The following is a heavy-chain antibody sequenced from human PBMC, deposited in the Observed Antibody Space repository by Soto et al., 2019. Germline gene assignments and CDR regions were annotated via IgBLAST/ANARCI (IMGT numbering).Heavy chain of an antibody. D-gene: IGHD2-2*01. CDR1: GARVSGNSAA. Sequence: SQPLSLTCAISGARVSGNSAAWNCIIHPPPRALEWLGRTYYRSKWYNDYAVSVKSRITIIPDTSKNQFSLQLNSVTPEDTAVYYCARDLTIVVVPAASYTWFDPWGQGSLVTVSS. V-gene: IGHV6-1*01. CDR2: TYYRSKWYN. CDR3: ARDLTIVVVPAASYTWFDP. J-gene: IGHJ5*02.